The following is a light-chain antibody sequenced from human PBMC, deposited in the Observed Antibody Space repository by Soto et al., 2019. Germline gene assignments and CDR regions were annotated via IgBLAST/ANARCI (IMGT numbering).Light chain of an antibody. V-gene: IGLV2-14*01. J-gene: IGLJ2*01. CDR1: SSDVGGYNY. Sequence: QSALTQPASVSGSPGQSITISCTGTSSDVGGYNYVYWYQPHPGKAPKLMIYDVSNRPSGVSNRFSGSKSGNTASRTISGLQAEDEADYYCSSYTSSSTLYVVFVGGTKLTVL. CDR2: DVS. CDR3: SSYTSSSTLYVV.